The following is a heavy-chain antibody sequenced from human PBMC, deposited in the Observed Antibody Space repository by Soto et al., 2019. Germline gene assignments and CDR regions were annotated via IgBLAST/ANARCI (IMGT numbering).Heavy chain of an antibody. V-gene: IGHV4-59*01. Sequence: PSETLFLTCTVSGGSISSYYWSWIRQPPGKGLEWIGCIYYSGSTNYNPSLKSRVTISVDTSKNQFSLKLSSVTAEDTAVYYCARGRSGSPWGQGTLVIVSS. CDR1: GGSISSYY. J-gene: IGHJ5*02. CDR3: ARGRSGSP. D-gene: IGHD1-26*01. CDR2: IYYSGST.